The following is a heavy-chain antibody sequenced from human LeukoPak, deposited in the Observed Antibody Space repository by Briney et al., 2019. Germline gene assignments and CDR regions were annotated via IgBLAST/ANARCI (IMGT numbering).Heavy chain of an antibody. J-gene: IGHJ6*03. CDR2: ISGSGGST. V-gene: IGHV3-23*01. D-gene: IGHD1-1*01. CDR3: AKDPVWNPSYYYDYMDV. Sequence: GGSLRLSCAASGFPFSNYAMNWVRQAPGKGLEWVSPISGSGGSTYYADSGKGRFTISRDKSKNTLFLLMNSLRAEDTAVYYCAKDPVWNPSYYYDYMDVWGKGTMVTVSS. CDR1: GFPFSNYA.